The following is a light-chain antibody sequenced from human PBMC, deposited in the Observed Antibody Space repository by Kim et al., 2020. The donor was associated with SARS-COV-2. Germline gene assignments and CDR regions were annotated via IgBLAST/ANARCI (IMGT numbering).Light chain of an antibody. J-gene: IGKJ2*01. Sequence: DIQMTQSPSSLSASVGDRVTITCRASQSISSYLNWYQQKPGKAPKLLIYAASSLQSGVPSRFSGSGSGTDFTLTISSLQPEDFVTSYCQQRYSTPLYTFGQGTKLEI. V-gene: IGKV1-39*01. CDR2: AAS. CDR3: QQRYSTPLYT. CDR1: QSISSY.